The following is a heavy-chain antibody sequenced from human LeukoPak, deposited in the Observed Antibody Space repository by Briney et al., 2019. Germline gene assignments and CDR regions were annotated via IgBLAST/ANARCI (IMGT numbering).Heavy chain of an antibody. V-gene: IGHV3-23*01. CDR1: GFTFSSYA. J-gene: IGHJ4*02. CDR2: TSGIGGST. Sequence: GGSLRLSCAASGFTFSSYAMSWVRQAPGKGLEWVSATSGIGGSTYYTDSVKGPFTISRDTSKNTLYMQMNSLRAEDTAVYYCAKTIGYYGSGAPDYWGQGTLVTASS. D-gene: IGHD3-10*01. CDR3: AKTIGYYGSGAPDY.